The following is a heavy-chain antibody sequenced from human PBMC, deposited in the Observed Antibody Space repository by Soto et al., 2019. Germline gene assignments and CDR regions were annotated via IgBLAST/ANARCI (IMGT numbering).Heavy chain of an antibody. CDR3: AKVHRRGYYTGAFDY. CDR1: GFTFSSYA. Sequence: EVQLLESGGGLVQPGGSLRLSCAASGFTFSSYAMSWVRQAPGKGLEWVSAISGSGGSTYYADTVNGRFTISRDNSKNTLYLQMNSLRDEDTAVYYCAKVHRRGYYTGAFDYWGQGTLVTVSS. CDR2: ISGSGGST. J-gene: IGHJ4*02. D-gene: IGHD3-3*01. V-gene: IGHV3-23*01.